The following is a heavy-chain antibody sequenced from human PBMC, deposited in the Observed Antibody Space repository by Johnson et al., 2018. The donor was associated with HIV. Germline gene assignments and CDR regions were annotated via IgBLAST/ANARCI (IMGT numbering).Heavy chain of an antibody. CDR2: ISWNSGSI. V-gene: IGHV3-9*01. CDR1: GFTFDDYA. J-gene: IGHJ3*02. Sequence: QLVESGGGLVQPGRSLRLSCAASGFTFDDYAMHWVRQAPGKGLEWVSGISWNSGSIGYADSVKGRFTISRDNAKNSLYLQMNSLRAEDTAVYYCAKDLRSDGNDAFDIWGQGTMVTVSS. CDR3: AKDLRSDGNDAFDI. D-gene: IGHD5-18*01.